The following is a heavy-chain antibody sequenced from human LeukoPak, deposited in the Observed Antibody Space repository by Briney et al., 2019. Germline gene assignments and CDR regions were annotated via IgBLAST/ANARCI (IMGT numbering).Heavy chain of an antibody. CDR3: ARVSHSSGWYHFDY. Sequence: ASVKVSCKASGYTFTSYAMHWVRQAPGQRLEWMGWINACNGNTKYSQKFQGRVTITRDTSASTAYMELSSLRSEDTAVYYCARVSHSSGWYHFDYWGQGTLVTVSS. CDR1: GYTFTSYA. J-gene: IGHJ4*02. D-gene: IGHD6-19*01. CDR2: INACNGNT. V-gene: IGHV1-3*01.